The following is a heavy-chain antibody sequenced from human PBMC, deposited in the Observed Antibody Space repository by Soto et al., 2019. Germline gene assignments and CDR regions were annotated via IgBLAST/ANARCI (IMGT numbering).Heavy chain of an antibody. V-gene: IGHV3-23*01. CDR3: ARRAKTATTNWGAFDI. CDR1: GCTFSTYV. J-gene: IGHJ3*02. CDR2: ISYSADKT. D-gene: IGHD1-7*01. Sequence: PGGSLRLSCAASGCTFSTYVMNWVRQAPGKGLEWVSTISYSADKTFYADSVKGRFTISRDNSRDTLFLQMNSLRADDAALYYCARRAKTATTNWGAFDIWGKGTMVTVSS.